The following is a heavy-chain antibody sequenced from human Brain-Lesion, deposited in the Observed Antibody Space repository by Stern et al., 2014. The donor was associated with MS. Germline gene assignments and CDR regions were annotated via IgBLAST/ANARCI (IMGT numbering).Heavy chain of an antibody. D-gene: IGHD3-3*01. CDR2: INPNTGGT. CDR1: GYIFTGYY. CDR3: ARDQRGITIFGVVTDYYYLGMDV. J-gene: IGHJ6*02. Sequence: VQLVQSGAEVKKPGASVKVSCKTSGYIFTGYYIHWVRQAPGQGLEWMGWINPNTGGTKYAQKFQGRVTLNRAASISKAYVELSSLTSDDTAVYYCARDQRGITIFGVVTDYYYLGMDVWGQGNPVTGSS. V-gene: IGHV1-2*02.